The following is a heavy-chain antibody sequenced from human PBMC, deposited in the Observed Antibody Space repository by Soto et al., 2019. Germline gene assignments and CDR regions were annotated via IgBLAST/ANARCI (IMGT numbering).Heavy chain of an antibody. V-gene: IGHV3-30*18. Sequence: VPLMESGGGVVQPGRSLRLSCAASGFTFNTYAMHWVRQAPGKGLEWVAVITPDGTEQYYADSVKGRFTISRDNSKNTLYLQMNSLGLEDMSIYHCAKRGILGAQGMAYFDLWGRGTLVTVSS. CDR3: AKRGILGAQGMAYFDL. D-gene: IGHD1-26*01. CDR1: GFTFNTYA. CDR2: ITPDGTEQ. J-gene: IGHJ2*01.